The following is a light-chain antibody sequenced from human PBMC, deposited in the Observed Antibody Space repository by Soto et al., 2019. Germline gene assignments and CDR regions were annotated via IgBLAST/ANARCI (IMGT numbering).Light chain of an antibody. Sequence: QSALTQPASVSGSPGQSIPISCTGTRSDVGGYNYVSWYQQHPGKAPKLMIYAVSNRPSGVSNRFSGSKSGNTASLTISGLQAEDEADYYCSSYTTSSTPRVVFGGGTKLTVL. CDR3: SSYTTSSTPRVV. J-gene: IGLJ2*01. V-gene: IGLV2-14*01. CDR2: AVS. CDR1: RSDVGGYNY.